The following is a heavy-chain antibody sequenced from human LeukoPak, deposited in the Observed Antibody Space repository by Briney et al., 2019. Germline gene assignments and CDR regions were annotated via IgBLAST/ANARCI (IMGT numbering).Heavy chain of an antibody. J-gene: IGHJ4*02. D-gene: IGHD1-26*01. Sequence: PGGSLRLSCAASGFILSDYNMNWVRQAPGKGLKWVSFIAISGTYITYADSVKGRFTISRDNAKNSLYLQMNSLRAEDTAVYYCARDLSATARAYDYWGQGTLVTVSS. V-gene: IGHV3-21*01. CDR3: ARDLSATARAYDY. CDR1: GFILSDYN. CDR2: IAISGTYI.